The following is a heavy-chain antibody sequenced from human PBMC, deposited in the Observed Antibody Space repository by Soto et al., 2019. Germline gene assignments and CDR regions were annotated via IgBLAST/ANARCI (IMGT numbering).Heavy chain of an antibody. V-gene: IGHV1-18*01. CDR2: ISPYNGYT. CDR3: ASDDFPLSGNSLALDI. D-gene: IGHD2-15*01. CDR1: GYTFRRYG. J-gene: IGHJ3*02. Sequence: QVQLVQSGVEVKKPGTSAKVSCKASGYTFRRYGINWVRQAPGQGLEWMGWISPYNGYTSSAQTLQGRLTMTTDISRSTANMELRTLRSDDTAVYYCASDDFPLSGNSLALDIWGQGTMVTVSS.